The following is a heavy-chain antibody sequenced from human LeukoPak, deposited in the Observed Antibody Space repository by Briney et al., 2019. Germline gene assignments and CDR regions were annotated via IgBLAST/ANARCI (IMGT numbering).Heavy chain of an antibody. CDR3: ATYRQVLLPFES. CDR2: ISYDGSNE. CDR1: GFTFSSYV. J-gene: IGHJ4*02. Sequence: GRSLRLSCAASGFTFSSYVMHWVRQAPGKGLEWVAIISYDGSNEYYADSVKGRFTISRDNSKNTLYLQMNSLRAADTAVYYCATYRQVLLPFESWGQGTLVTVSS. D-gene: IGHD2-8*02. V-gene: IGHV3-30*04.